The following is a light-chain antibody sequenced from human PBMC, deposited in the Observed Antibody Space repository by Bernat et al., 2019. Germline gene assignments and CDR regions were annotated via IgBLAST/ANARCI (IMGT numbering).Light chain of an antibody. CDR1: SAYIGSNI. CDR3: ASAHDNLRAVV. CDR2: RDH. J-gene: IGLJ2*01. Sequence: SVLTQPPSASGTPGQRVIISCPGSSAYIGSNIVYWYQQLPGMPPQLLIHRDHQRPSGVPERFSGSESCTSASLAIRGLQSGDVADYSRASAHDNLRAVVFGGVTKLTHL. V-gene: IGLV1-44*01.